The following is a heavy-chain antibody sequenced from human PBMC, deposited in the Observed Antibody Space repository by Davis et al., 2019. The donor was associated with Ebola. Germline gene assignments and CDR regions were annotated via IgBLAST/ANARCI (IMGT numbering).Heavy chain of an antibody. Sequence: ASVKVSCKASGYTFTGYYMHWVRQAPGQGLEWMGWINPNSGGTNYAQKFQGRVTMTRDTSISTAYMELSRLRSDNTAVYYCARDQEYYYDSSGYYPFYYYYYMDVWGKGTTVTVSS. CDR1: GYTFTGYY. CDR3: ARDQEYYYDSSGYYPFYYYYYMDV. CDR2: INPNSGGT. D-gene: IGHD3-22*01. J-gene: IGHJ6*03. V-gene: IGHV1-2*02.